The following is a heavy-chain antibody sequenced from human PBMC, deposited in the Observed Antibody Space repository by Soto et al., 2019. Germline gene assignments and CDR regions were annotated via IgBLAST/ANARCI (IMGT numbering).Heavy chain of an antibody. D-gene: IGHD3-10*01. V-gene: IGHV3-9*01. CDR1: GFTFDDYA. Sequence: DVQLVESGGGLVQPGRSLRLSCAASGFTFDDYAMHWVRQAPGKGLEWVSGISWNSGSIGYADSVKGRFTISRDNAKNSLYLQMNSLRAEDTALYYCAKDTTPDYYGSGSPSSWGQGTLVTVSS. CDR2: ISWNSGSI. CDR3: AKDTTPDYYGSGSPSS. J-gene: IGHJ5*02.